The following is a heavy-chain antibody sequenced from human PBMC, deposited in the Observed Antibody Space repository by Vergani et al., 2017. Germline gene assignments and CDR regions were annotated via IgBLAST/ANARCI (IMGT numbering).Heavy chain of an antibody. D-gene: IGHD3-3*01. CDR1: GGSFSGYY. CDR2: INHSGST. CDR3: ARLRTILWRYYYRDV. Sequence: QVQLQQWGAGLLKPSETLSLTCAVYGGSFSGYYWSWIRQPPGKGLEWMGEINHSGSTNYNPSLKSRVTISVDTSKNQFSLKLSSVTAADTAVYYCARLRTILWRYYYRDVWGKGP. V-gene: IGHV4-34*01. J-gene: IGHJ6*03.